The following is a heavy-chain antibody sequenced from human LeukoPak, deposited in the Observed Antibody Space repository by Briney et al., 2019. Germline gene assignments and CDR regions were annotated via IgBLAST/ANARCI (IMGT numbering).Heavy chain of an antibody. CDR2: IYYSGIT. D-gene: IGHD6-13*01. V-gene: IGHV4-59*13. J-gene: IGHJ3*02. CDR1: GGSISSYY. Sequence: SETLSLTCTVSGGSISSYYWSWIRQPPGKGLEWMGYIYYSGITNDNPSLKSRVTISVDTSKNQFALKLSSVTAADTAVYYCARVGVAAASRAFDIWGQGTMVADCS. CDR3: ARVGVAAASRAFDI.